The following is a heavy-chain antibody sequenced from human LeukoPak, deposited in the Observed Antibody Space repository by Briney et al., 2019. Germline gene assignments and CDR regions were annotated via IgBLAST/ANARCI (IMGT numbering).Heavy chain of an antibody. Sequence: ASVKVSCKVSGYTLTDLSVHWVRQTPGKGLEWMGGFDPEDGETIYAQKFQGRVTITADESTSTAYMELSSLRSEDTAVYYCARVSCSSTSCYPRNYYFDYWGQGTLVTVSS. V-gene: IGHV1-24*01. CDR3: ARVSCSSTSCYPRNYYFDY. D-gene: IGHD2-2*01. CDR2: FDPEDGET. CDR1: GYTLTDLS. J-gene: IGHJ4*02.